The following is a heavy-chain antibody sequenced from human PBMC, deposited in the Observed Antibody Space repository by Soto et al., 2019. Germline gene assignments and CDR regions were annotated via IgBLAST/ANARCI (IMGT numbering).Heavy chain of an antibody. D-gene: IGHD6-6*01. CDR3: ARHLVVAARPWNWFDP. V-gene: IGHV4-39*01. J-gene: IGHJ5*02. Sequence: SETLSLTCTVSGGSISSSSYYCGWIRQPPGKGQERIGSIYYSGSTYYNQSLKSRVTISVDTSKNQFSLKLSSVTAADTAVFYCARHLVVAARPWNWFDPWGQGTLVTVSS. CDR2: IYYSGST. CDR1: GGSISSSSYY.